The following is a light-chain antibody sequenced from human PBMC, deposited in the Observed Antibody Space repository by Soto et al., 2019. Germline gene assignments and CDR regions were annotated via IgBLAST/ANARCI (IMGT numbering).Light chain of an antibody. Sequence: EIVMTQSPATLSVSPGERVTLSCRASQSVSNNLVWYQQKPGQAPRLLIYDASKRATGIPARFSGGGSGTDFTLTISNLEPEDFAVYYCQQRSDWPWTFGQGTKVDIK. CDR1: QSVSNN. CDR2: DAS. J-gene: IGKJ1*01. V-gene: IGKV3-11*01. CDR3: QQRSDWPWT.